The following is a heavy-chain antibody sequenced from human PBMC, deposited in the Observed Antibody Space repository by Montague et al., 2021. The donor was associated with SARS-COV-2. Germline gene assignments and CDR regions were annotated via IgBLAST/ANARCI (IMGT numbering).Heavy chain of an antibody. CDR3: ARVQTTVAYDY. D-gene: IGHD4-23*01. Sequence: PALVKPTQTLTLTCTSSGSSLSTSGMCVSWIRQPPGKALEWLARIDWDDDKYYSTSLKTRLTISKDTSKNRVVLTMTNMDPVDTATYYCARVQTTVAYDYWGQGTLVTVSS. J-gene: IGHJ4*02. V-gene: IGHV2-70*11. CDR2: IDWDDDK. CDR1: GSSLSTSGMC.